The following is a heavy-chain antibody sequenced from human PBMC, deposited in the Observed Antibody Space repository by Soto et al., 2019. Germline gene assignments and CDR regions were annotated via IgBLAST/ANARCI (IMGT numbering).Heavy chain of an antibody. J-gene: IGHJ4*01. CDR2: VNPNSGGT. V-gene: IGHV1-2*04. Sequence: ASVKVSCKASGYTFTGYYTHWVRQAPGQGLEWMGWVNPNSGGTNYAQKFQGWVTMTRDTSISTAYMELSRLRSDDTAVYYCVTSRVSIAVAGETEYYFDYWG. CDR3: VTSRVSIAVAGETEYYFDY. CDR1: GYTFTGYY. D-gene: IGHD6-19*01.